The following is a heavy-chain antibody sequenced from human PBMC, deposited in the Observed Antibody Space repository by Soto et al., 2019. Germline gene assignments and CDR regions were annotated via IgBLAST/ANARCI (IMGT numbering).Heavy chain of an antibody. D-gene: IGHD2-15*01. CDR1: GFTFSSYW. J-gene: IGHJ6*02. CDR2: IKQDESEK. CDR3: ARDVIVPRYCSGGSCQYYYYYGMDV. Sequence: GESLKISCAASGFTFSSYWMSWVRQAPGKGLEWVANIKQDESEKYYVDSVKGRFTISRDNDKNSLYLQMNSLRAEDTAVYYCARDVIVPRYCSGGSCQYYYYYGMDVWGQGTTVNVSS. V-gene: IGHV3-7*01.